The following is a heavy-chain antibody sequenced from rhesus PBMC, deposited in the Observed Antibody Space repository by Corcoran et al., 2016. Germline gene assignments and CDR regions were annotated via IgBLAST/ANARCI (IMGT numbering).Heavy chain of an antibody. J-gene: IGHJ4*01. Sequence: EVQLVQSGAEVKRPGESLTISCKTSGSSFSSYWFSCVRRMPGKGLEGMGASDPSDSDTRYSPSFQGQVTISADKSISTAYLQWSSLKASDSATYYCAKEDGSSFFDYWGQGVLVTVSS. CDR3: AKEDGSSFFDY. CDR1: GSSFSSYW. V-gene: IGHV5-2*01. CDR2: SDPSDSDT. D-gene: IGHD4-29*01.